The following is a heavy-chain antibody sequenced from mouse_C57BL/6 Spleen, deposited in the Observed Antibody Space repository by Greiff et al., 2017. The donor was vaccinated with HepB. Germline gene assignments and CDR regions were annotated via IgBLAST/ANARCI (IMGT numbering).Heavy chain of an antibody. Sequence: EVQLVESGGGLVKPGGSLKLSCAASGFTFSSYAMSWVRQTPEQRLEWVATISDGGSYTYYPDNVKGRFTISRDNAKNNLYLQMSHLKSEDTAMYYCARDPNYWGQGTTLTVSS. CDR2: ISDGGSYT. CDR1: GFTFSSYA. CDR3: ARDPNY. J-gene: IGHJ2*01. V-gene: IGHV5-4*01.